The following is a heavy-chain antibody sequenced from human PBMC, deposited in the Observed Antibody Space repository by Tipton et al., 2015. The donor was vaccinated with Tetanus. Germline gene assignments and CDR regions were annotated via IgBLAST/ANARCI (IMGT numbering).Heavy chain of an antibody. CDR2: IYPGDSDT. D-gene: IGHD2-21*01. V-gene: IGHV5-51*01. CDR3: AGANCAEGVFNFCC. J-gene: IGHJ1*01. Sequence: QLVQSGGEVKKPGESLKISCKGSGYIFNHYWIGWVRQKPGKGLEWMGIIYPGDSDTRYSPSFQGQVTISVDKSINTAYLQWCSLKASDASMFYCAGANCAEGVFNFCCWGQGALVTVAS. CDR1: GYIFNHYW.